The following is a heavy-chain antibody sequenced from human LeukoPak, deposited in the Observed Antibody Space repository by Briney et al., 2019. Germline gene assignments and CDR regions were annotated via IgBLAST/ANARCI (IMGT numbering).Heavy chain of an antibody. Sequence: ASVKVSCKASGGTFSSYAISWVRPAPGQGLEWMGRIIPILGIANYAQKFQGRVTITADKSTSTAYMEVSRLRSEDTAVYYCARDRDIVATISSFDYWGQGTLVTVSS. CDR3: ARDRDIVATISSFDY. D-gene: IGHD5-12*01. CDR2: IIPILGIA. J-gene: IGHJ4*02. CDR1: GGTFSSYA. V-gene: IGHV1-69*04.